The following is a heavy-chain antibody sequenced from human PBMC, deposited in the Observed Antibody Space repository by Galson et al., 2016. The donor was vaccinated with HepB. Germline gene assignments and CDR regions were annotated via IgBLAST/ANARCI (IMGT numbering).Heavy chain of an antibody. Sequence: SLRLSCATPGFTFGSYEMHWVRQPPGKGLEWVAIISFDGSGEKYADSVKGRFTISRDNSQNTLFLQMSSLRVEDTAVYYCARDPPGSDYGLDVWGKGTTVTVSS. CDR2: ISFDGSGE. CDR3: ARDPPGSDYGLDV. V-gene: IGHV3-33*01. CDR1: GFTFGSYE. J-gene: IGHJ6*04.